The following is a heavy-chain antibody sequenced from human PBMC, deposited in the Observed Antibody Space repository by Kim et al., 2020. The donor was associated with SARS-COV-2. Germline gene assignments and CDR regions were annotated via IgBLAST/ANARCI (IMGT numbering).Heavy chain of an antibody. CDR2: ISTYNGYT. Sequence: ASVKVSCKASGYTFTSFSIAWVHQAPGQGLEWMGWISTYNGYTDYAQQLQDRVSMTTDTSTSTVYMDLRALRSDDTAVYFCARTHVVVVTDTPPAF. V-gene: IGHV1-18*04. D-gene: IGHD2-21*02. CDR3: ARTHVVVVTDTPPAF. J-gene: IGHJ3*01. CDR1: GYTFTSFS.